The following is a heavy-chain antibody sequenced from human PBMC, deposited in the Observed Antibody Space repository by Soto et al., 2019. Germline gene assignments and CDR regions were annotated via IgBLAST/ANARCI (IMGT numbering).Heavy chain of an antibody. CDR3: ANRDTSMVTRYYYGMDV. CDR2: ISGSGGNT. J-gene: IGHJ6*02. CDR1: GFTFSSYA. Sequence: GGSLRLSCAASGFTFSSYALSWVRQAPGTGLEWVSAISGSGGNTYCADSVKGRFTISRDNSKNTLYLQMNSLRAEDTAVYYCANRDTSMVTRYYYGMDVWGQGTTVTVSS. D-gene: IGHD5-18*01. V-gene: IGHV3-23*01.